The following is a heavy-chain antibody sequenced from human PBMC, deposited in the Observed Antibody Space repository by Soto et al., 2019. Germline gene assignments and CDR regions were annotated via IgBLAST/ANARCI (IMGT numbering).Heavy chain of an antibody. J-gene: IGHJ4*02. CDR1: GFIFSGSA. CDR3: TRVEVKPFDY. CDR2: IRNKANNHAT. D-gene: IGHD2-15*01. Sequence: GSLRLSCAASGFIFSGSAIHWVRQASGKGLEWVGRIRNKANNHATTYGASLEGRLTISRDDSKNTAYLHMNSLQTEDTAVYFCTRVEVKPFDYWGQGTLVTVSS. V-gene: IGHV3-73*01.